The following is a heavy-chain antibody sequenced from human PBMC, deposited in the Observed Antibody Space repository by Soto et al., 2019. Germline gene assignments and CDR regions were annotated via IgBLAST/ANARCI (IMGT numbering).Heavy chain of an antibody. Sequence: ASVKVSCKASGYTFTSYGISWVRQTPGQGLEWMAWINPYNGNTKYAEKFLGRVTVTTDTSTATAYMEVRSLTSDDTAVFYCARVGVGLAAPRVWPYWGQGTPVTVSS. D-gene: IGHD6-13*01. CDR2: INPYNGNT. J-gene: IGHJ4*02. CDR3: ARVGVGLAAPRVWPY. V-gene: IGHV1-18*01. CDR1: GYTFTSYG.